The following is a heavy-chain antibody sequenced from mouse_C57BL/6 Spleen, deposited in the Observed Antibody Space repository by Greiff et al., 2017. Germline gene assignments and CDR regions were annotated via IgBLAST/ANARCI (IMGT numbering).Heavy chain of an antibody. Sequence: VKLVESGPGLVAPSQSLSITCTVSGFSLTSYGVHWVRQPPGKGLEWLVVIWSDGSTTYNSALKSRLSISKDNSKSQVFLKMNSLQTDDTAMYYCARTTVVPYYAMDYWGQGTSVTVSS. D-gene: IGHD1-1*01. CDR3: ARTTVVPYYAMDY. V-gene: IGHV2-6*03. CDR2: IWSDGST. CDR1: GFSLTSYG. J-gene: IGHJ4*01.